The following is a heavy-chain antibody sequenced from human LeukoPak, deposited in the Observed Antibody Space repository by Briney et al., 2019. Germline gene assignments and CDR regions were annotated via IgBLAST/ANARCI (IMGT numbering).Heavy chain of an antibody. J-gene: IGHJ6*02. CDR2: ISYDGSNK. D-gene: IGHD1-1*01. Sequence: GGSLRLSCAASGFTFSSYGMHWVRQAPGKGLEWVAVISYDGSNKYYADSVKGRFTISRDNSKNTLYLQMNSLRAEDTAVYYCARDLRLEYGMDVWGQGTTVTVSS. CDR3: ARDLRLEYGMDV. V-gene: IGHV3-30*03. CDR1: GFTFSSYG.